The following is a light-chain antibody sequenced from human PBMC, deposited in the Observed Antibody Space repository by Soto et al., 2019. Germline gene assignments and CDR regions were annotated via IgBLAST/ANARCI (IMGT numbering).Light chain of an antibody. CDR1: QSVSSSY. Sequence: EIVLTQSPGTLSLSPGERATLSGRASQSVSSSYLAWYQQKPGQAPRLPIYGASSRATGIPDRFSGSVSGIDFTLTISSLQPEDFATYYCQQRSSTPWTFCQWTKGDIK. V-gene: IGKV3-20*01. CDR3: QQRSSTPWT. CDR2: GAS. J-gene: IGKJ1*01.